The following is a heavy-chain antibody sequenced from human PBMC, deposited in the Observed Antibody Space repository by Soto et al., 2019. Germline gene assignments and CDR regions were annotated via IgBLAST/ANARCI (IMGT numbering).Heavy chain of an antibody. V-gene: IGHV4-34*01. CDR2: INHSGST. Sequence: SETLSLTCAVYGGSFSGYYWSWIRQPPGKGLEWIGEINHSGSTNYNPSLKSRVTISVDTSKNQFSLKLSSVTAADTAVYYCARGRQVYYGSGSYYLRTGYYFDYWGQGNLVTVSS. CDR1: GGSFSGYY. D-gene: IGHD3-10*01. CDR3: ARGRQVYYGSGSYYLRTGYYFDY. J-gene: IGHJ4*02.